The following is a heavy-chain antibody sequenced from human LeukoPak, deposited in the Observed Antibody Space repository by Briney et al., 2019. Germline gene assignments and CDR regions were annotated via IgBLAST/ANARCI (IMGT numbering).Heavy chain of an antibody. J-gene: IGHJ4*02. Sequence: SETLSLTCAVYGGSFSGYYWSWIRQPPGKGLEWIGEINHSGSTNYNPSLKSRVTISVDTSKNQFSLKLSSVTAADTAVCYCARSSGGSCCLFDYWGQGTLVTVSS. V-gene: IGHV4-34*01. CDR2: INHSGST. CDR3: ARSSGGSCCLFDY. D-gene: IGHD2-15*01. CDR1: GGSFSGYY.